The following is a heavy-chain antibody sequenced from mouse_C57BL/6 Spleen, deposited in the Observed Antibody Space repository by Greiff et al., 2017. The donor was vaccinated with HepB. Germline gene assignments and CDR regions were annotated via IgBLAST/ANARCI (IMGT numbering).Heavy chain of an antibody. J-gene: IGHJ4*01. CDR1: GFTFSDYG. CDR3: ARENHYAMDY. V-gene: IGHV5-17*01. Sequence: EVQVVESGGGLVKPGGSLKLSCAASGFTFSDYGMHWVRQAPEKGLEWVAYISSGSSTIYYADTVKGRFTISRDNAKNTLFLQMTSLRSEDTAMYYCARENHYAMDYWGQGTSVTVSS. CDR2: ISSGSSTI.